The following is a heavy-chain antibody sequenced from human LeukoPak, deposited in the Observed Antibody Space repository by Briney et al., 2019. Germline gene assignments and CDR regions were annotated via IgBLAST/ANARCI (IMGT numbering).Heavy chain of an antibody. Sequence: GGSLRLSCAASGFTFSTYNMNWVRQAPGKGLEWVSHITSSSTNIYYADSVKGRFTISRDNAKNALSLQMNSLRDEDTAVYYCATSGNYYLKYWGQGTLVTVSS. CDR3: ATSGNYYLKY. CDR2: ITSSSTNI. V-gene: IGHV3-48*02. CDR1: GFTFSTYN. D-gene: IGHD1-26*01. J-gene: IGHJ4*02.